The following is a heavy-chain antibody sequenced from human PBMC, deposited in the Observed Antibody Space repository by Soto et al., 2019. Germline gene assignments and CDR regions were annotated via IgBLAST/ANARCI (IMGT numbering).Heavy chain of an antibody. CDR1: GYTFTTFW. CDR2: IDPRDSYT. CDR3: ARLYCSSSTCDSWFDP. J-gene: IGHJ5*02. Sequence: GESLKISCTGFGYTFTTFWISWVRQMPGRGLEWMGRIDPRDSYTNYSPSFQGHVTISADKSISTAYLQWGSLKASDTAMYYCARLYCSSSTCDSWFDPWGQGTLVTVSS. V-gene: IGHV5-10-1*01. D-gene: IGHD2-2*01.